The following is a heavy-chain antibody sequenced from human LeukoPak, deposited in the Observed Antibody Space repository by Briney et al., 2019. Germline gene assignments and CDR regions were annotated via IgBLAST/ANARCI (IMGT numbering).Heavy chain of an antibody. CDR1: GGSISSYY. V-gene: IGHV4-59*08. Sequence: PSETLSLTCTVSGGSISSYYWSWIRQPPGKGLEWIGYIYYSGSTNYNPSLKSRVTISVDTSKNQFSLKLSSVTAADTAVYYCAGNSEDIHGFDPWGQGTLVTVSS. J-gene: IGHJ5*02. CDR3: AGNSEDIHGFDP. CDR2: IYYSGST. D-gene: IGHD2-15*01.